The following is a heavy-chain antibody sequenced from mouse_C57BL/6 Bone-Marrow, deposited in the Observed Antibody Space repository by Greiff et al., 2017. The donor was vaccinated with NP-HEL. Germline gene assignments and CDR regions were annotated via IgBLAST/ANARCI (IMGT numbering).Heavy chain of an antibody. D-gene: IGHD2-1*01. V-gene: IGHV1-63*01. CDR1: GYTFTNYW. CDR2: IYPGGGYT. J-gene: IGHJ2*01. CDR3: AREGNYPFDY. Sequence: QVQLQQSGAELVRPGTSVKMSCKASGYTFTNYWIGWAKQRPGHGLEWIGDIYPGGGYTNYNEKFKGKATLTADKSSSTAYMQFSSLTSEDSAIYYCAREGNYPFDYWGQGTTLTVSS.